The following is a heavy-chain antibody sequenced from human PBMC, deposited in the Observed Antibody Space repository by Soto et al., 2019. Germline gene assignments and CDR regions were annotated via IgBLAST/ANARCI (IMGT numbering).Heavy chain of an antibody. J-gene: IGHJ6*02. CDR1: GGSISSSSYY. D-gene: IGHD6-13*01. V-gene: IGHV4-39*01. CDR3: ARPQGAAAGKDYYYYGMDV. CDR2: IYYSGST. Sequence: SETLSLTCTVSGGSISSSSYYWGWIRQPPGKGLEWIGSIYYSGSTYYNPSLKSRVTISVDTSKNQFSLKLSSVTAADTAVYYCARPQGAAAGKDYYYYGMDVWGQGTTVT.